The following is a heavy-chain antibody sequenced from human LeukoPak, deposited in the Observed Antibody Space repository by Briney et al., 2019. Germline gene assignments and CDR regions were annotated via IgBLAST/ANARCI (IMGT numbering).Heavy chain of an antibody. CDR2: INPSGGST. J-gene: IGHJ4*02. Sequence: ASMKVSCKASGYTFSSYGISWVRQAPGQGLEWMGIINPSGGSTSYAQKFQGRVTMTRDMSTSTVYMELSSLRSEDTAVYYCARAMGAVAGTYYFDYWGQGTLVTVSS. V-gene: IGHV1-46*01. D-gene: IGHD6-19*01. CDR3: ARAMGAVAGTYYFDY. CDR1: GYTFSSYG.